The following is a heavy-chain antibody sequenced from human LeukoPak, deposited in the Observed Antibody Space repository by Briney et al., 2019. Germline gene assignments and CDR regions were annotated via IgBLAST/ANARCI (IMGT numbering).Heavy chain of an antibody. V-gene: IGHV3-21*04. CDR3: AKGLYHYFGSGSYTLDY. CDR2: ISSSSSYI. Sequence: GGSLRLSCAASGFTFSSYSMNWVRQAPGKGLEWVSSISSSSSYIYYADSVKGRFTISRDNAKNSLYLQMNSLRAEDTAEYYCAKGLYHYFGSGSYTLDYWGQGTLVTVSS. D-gene: IGHD3-10*01. CDR1: GFTFSSYS. J-gene: IGHJ4*02.